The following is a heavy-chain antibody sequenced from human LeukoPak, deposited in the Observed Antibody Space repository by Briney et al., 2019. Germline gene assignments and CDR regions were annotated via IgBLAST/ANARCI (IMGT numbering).Heavy chain of an antibody. CDR1: GFTFGDYA. J-gene: IGHJ4*02. CDR3: TRDGFSSGNDY. Sequence: GGSLRLSCTASGFTFGDYAMSWFRQAPGKGLEWVVFIRSKAYGGTTEYAASVKGRFTISRDDSKSIAYLQMNSLKTEDTAVYYCTRDGFSSGNDYWGQGTLVTVSS. CDR2: IRSKAYGGTT. D-gene: IGHD6-19*01. V-gene: IGHV3-49*03.